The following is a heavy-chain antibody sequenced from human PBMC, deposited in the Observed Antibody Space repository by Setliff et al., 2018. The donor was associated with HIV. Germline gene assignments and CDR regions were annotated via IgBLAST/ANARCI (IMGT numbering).Heavy chain of an antibody. CDR3: AKAWGSGYPSFESALMFDV. D-gene: IGHD3-16*01. Sequence: SVKVSCKSSGGTFINYAFCWVRQAPGKGLEWMGRIIPIFDTGDYAQKFQGRVTISADRSTSTAYMELTSLRAEDTATYYCAKAWGSGYPSFESALMFDVWGQGTLVTVSS. J-gene: IGHJ4*02. CDR1: GGTFINYA. V-gene: IGHV1-69*06. CDR2: IIPIFDTG.